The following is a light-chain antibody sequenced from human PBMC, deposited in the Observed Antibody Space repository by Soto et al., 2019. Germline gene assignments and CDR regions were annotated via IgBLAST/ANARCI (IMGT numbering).Light chain of an antibody. CDR2: DVS. J-gene: IGLJ3*02. CDR1: SSDVGGYKY. CDR3: ASYTTSSTPWV. Sequence: QSALTQPASVSGSPGQSITISCTGTSSDVGGYKYVSWYQQHPGKAPKLMIYDVSYRPSGVSNRFSGSKSGNTASLTISGLQVEDEAGYYCASYTTSSTPWVFGGGTKLTVL. V-gene: IGLV2-14*03.